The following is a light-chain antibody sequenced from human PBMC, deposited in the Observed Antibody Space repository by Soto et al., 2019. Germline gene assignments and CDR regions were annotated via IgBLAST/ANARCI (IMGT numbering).Light chain of an antibody. Sequence: QSALTQPASVSGSPGQSITISCTGTSSDVGGYNYVSWYQQHPGKAPKFMIYDVSNRPSGVSNRFSGSKSGNTASRTISGLQAEDEADYYCCSYTTSNTRQIVFGTGTKLTVL. J-gene: IGLJ1*01. CDR3: CSYTTSNTRQIV. CDR2: DVS. V-gene: IGLV2-14*01. CDR1: SSDVGGYNY.